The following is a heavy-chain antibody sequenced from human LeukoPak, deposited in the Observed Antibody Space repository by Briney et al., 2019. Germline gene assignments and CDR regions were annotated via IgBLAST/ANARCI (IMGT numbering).Heavy chain of an antibody. J-gene: IGHJ6*03. CDR3: ARGGSFWSGSIYYYMDV. CDR2: IIPIFGTA. V-gene: IGHV1-69*05. CDR1: GYTFTSYG. D-gene: IGHD3-3*01. Sequence: GASVKVSCKASGYTFTSYGLYWVRQAPGQGLEWMGGIIPIFGTANYAQKFQGRVTITTDESTSTAYMELSSLRSEDTAVYYCARGGSFWSGSIYYYMDVWGKGTTVTVSS.